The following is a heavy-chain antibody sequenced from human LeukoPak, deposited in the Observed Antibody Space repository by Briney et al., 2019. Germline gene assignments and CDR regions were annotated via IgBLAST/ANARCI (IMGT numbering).Heavy chain of an antibody. CDR2: INHSGST. V-gene: IGHV4-34*01. Sequence: SETLSPTCAVYGGSFSGYYWSWIRQPPGKGLEWIGEINHSGSTNYNPSLKSRVTISVDTSKNQFSLKLSSVTAADTAVYYCARQTPGIAVAGTWYFDYWGQGTLVTVSS. J-gene: IGHJ4*02. CDR3: ARQTPGIAVAGTWYFDY. D-gene: IGHD6-19*01. CDR1: GGSFSGYY.